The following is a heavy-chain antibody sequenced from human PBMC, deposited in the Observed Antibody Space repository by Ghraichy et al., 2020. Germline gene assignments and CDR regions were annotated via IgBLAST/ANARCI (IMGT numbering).Heavy chain of an antibody. CDR3: AKDPLSLVVSRNHAFDI. J-gene: IGHJ3*02. CDR1: GFTFSTYG. V-gene: IGHV3-30*02. CDR2: IRYDGSNK. Sequence: GESLNISCAASGFTFSTYGMHWVRQAPGKGLEWVAFIRYDGSNKYYADSVKGRFTISRDNSKNTLYLQMNSLRAEDTAVYYCAKDPLSLVVSRNHAFDIWGQGTMVTVSS. D-gene: IGHD3-9*01.